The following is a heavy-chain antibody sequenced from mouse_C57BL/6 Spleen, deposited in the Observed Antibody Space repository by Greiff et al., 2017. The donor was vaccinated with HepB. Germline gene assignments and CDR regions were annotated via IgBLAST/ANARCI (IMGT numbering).Heavy chain of an antibody. D-gene: IGHD2-5*01. CDR3: ATTYYSNYEWFAY. J-gene: IGHJ3*01. CDR2: IDPSDSYT. CDR1: GYTFTSYW. Sequence: VQLQQPGAELVMPGASVKLSCKASGYTFTSYWMHWVKQRPGQGLEWIGEIDPSDSYTNYNQKFKGKSTLTVDKSSSTAYMQLSSLTSEDSAVYYCATTYYSNYEWFAYWGQGTLVTVSA. V-gene: IGHV1-69*01.